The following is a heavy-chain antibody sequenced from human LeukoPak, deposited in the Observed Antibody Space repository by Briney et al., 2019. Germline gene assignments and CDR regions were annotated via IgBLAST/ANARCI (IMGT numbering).Heavy chain of an antibody. CDR1: GGSITSGAYY. CDR2: INYSGST. CDR3: ARNRRSYDSSGYQNYFAY. J-gene: IGHJ4*02. V-gene: IGHV4-39*01. D-gene: IGHD3-22*01. Sequence: SETLSLTCTVSGGSITSGAYYWGRIRQPPGKGLEWIGSINYSGSTYSNPSLKSRVTISVDTSKNQFSLKLISVTAADTAVYYCARNRRSYDSSGYQNYFAYWGQGTLVIVSS.